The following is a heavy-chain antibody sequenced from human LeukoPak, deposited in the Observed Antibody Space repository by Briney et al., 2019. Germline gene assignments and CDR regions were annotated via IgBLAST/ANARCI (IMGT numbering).Heavy chain of an antibody. CDR3: ARDADSSSWYRGYFDY. D-gene: IGHD6-13*01. J-gene: IGHJ4*02. CDR2: ISGSGGST. CDR1: GFTFRNYV. Sequence: GGSLRLSCEASGFTFRNYVMTWVRQAPGKGLEWVSVISGSGGSTYYADSVKGRFTISRDNSKNTLYLQMNSLRSEDTAVYYCARDADSSSWYRGYFDYWGQGTLVTVSS. V-gene: IGHV3-23*01.